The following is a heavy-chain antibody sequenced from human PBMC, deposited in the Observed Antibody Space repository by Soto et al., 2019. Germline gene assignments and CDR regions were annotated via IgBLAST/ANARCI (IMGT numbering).Heavy chain of an antibody. Sequence: PGGSLRLSCTASGFTFGDYAMSWFRQAPGKGLEWVGFIRSKAYGGTTEYAAPVKGRFTISRDDSKNTLYLQMNSLKTEDTAVYYCTTDYDFWSYYGMDVWGQGTTVTVSS. CDR2: IRSKAYGGTT. V-gene: IGHV3-49*03. CDR1: GFTFGDYA. D-gene: IGHD3-3*01. CDR3: TTDYDFWSYYGMDV. J-gene: IGHJ6*02.